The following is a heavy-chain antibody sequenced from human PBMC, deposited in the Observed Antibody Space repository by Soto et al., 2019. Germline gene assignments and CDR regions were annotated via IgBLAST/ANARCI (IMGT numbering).Heavy chain of an antibody. D-gene: IGHD2-2*01. CDR2: IYHSGST. Sequence: LRRTLSLTCAVSGGSISSSNWWSWVRQPPGKGLEWIGEIYHSGSTNYNPSLKSRVTISVDKSKNQFSLNLTSVTAADTAIYYCATSNTTCPGCYSWGQGTLVTVSS. V-gene: IGHV4-4*02. CDR1: GGSISSSNW. J-gene: IGHJ5*02. CDR3: ATSNTTCPGCYS.